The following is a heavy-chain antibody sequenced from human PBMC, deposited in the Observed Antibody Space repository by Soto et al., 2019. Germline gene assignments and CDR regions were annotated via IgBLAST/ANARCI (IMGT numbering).Heavy chain of an antibody. Sequence: ASVKVSCKASGYTFTGYYMHWVRQAPGQGLEWMGWINPNSGRANYAQKFQGRVTMTADESMSTAYMELSSLRSEDTAVYYCARGAAAGGDCSGGSCFGFRRYYYMDVWGKGTXVTVSS. V-gene: IGHV1-2*02. D-gene: IGHD2-15*01. CDR3: ARGAAAGGDCSGGSCFGFRRYYYMDV. J-gene: IGHJ6*03. CDR1: GYTFTGYY. CDR2: INPNSGRA.